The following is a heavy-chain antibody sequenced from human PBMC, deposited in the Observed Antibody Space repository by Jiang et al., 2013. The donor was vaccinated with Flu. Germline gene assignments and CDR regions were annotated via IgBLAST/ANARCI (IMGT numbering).Heavy chain of an antibody. CDR2: ISSDGSKA. CDR1: GFTFNIFA. V-gene: IGHV3-30*04. Sequence: VQLVESGGGVVRPGRSLRLSCAASGFTFNIFAIHWVRQAPGKGLEWLALISSDGSKAYYADSVKGRFTISRDSSKNTLYLQMSDLRSEDTAVYYCARDRYSSNWYDAFDLWGQGTMVTVSS. D-gene: IGHD6-13*01. CDR3: ARDRYSSNWYDAFDL. J-gene: IGHJ3*01.